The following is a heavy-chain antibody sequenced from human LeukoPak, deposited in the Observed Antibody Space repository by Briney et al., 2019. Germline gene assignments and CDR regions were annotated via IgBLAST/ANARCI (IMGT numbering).Heavy chain of an antibody. CDR1: GGSFSGYY. V-gene: IGHV4-34*01. D-gene: IGHD3-10*01. CDR3: ARAHRRVYYGSNPHPGYYYGMDV. Sequence: SETLSLTCAVYGGSFSGYYWSWIRQPPGKGLEWIGEINHSGSTNYNPSLKSRVTISVDTSKNQFSLKLSSVTAADTAVYYCARAHRRVYYGSNPHPGYYYGMDVWGQGTTVTVSS. J-gene: IGHJ6*02. CDR2: INHSGST.